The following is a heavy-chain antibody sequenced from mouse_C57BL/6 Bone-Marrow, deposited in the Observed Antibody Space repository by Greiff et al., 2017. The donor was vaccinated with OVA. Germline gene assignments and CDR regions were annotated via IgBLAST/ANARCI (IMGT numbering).Heavy chain of an antibody. CDR1: GFTFSSYT. CDR2: ISGGGGNT. CDR3: ARHWDYYGSSWYFDV. V-gene: IGHV5-9*01. Sequence: DVQLVESGGGLVKPGGSLKLSCAASGFTFSSYTMSWVRQTPEKRLEWVATISGGGGNTYYPDSVKGRFTISRDNAKNTLYLQMSSLRSEDTALYYCARHWDYYGSSWYFDVWGTGTTVTVSS. D-gene: IGHD1-1*01. J-gene: IGHJ1*03.